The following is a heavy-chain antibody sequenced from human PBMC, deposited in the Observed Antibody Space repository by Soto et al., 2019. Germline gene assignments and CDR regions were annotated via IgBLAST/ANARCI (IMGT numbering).Heavy chain of an antibody. Sequence: SETLSLTCTVSGGSISSGDYNWNWIRQPPGKGPEWIGSIYYSGSTYYNPSLKSRVTISLDTSNNHFSLKMTPVTAAATAMYFCARAERFPRSWFDPWGQGTQVTVSS. V-gene: IGHV4-30-4*01. J-gene: IGHJ5*02. CDR1: GGSISSGDYN. D-gene: IGHD6-19*01. CDR2: IYYSGST. CDR3: ARAERFPRSWFDP.